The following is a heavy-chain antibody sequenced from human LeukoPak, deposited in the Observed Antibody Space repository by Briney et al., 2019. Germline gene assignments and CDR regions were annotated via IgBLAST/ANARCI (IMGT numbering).Heavy chain of an antibody. CDR3: ARPGVGAIYYFDS. Sequence: GESLKISCKGSGYSFTSYWIGWVRQMPGKGLEWMGIIYPGDSETRYSLSFQGQVTISADKSISTAYLQWSSLKASDTAMYYCARPGVGAIYYFDSWGQGTLVTVSS. V-gene: IGHV5-51*01. CDR1: GYSFTSYW. D-gene: IGHD1-26*01. J-gene: IGHJ4*02. CDR2: IYPGDSET.